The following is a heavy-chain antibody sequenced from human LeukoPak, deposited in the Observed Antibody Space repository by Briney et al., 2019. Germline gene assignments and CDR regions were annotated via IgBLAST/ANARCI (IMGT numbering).Heavy chain of an antibody. CDR3: ARDYDLSSGAMDV. CDR2: ISDSGTTK. CDR1: GFTFSSSE. D-gene: IGHD3/OR15-3a*01. Sequence: GGSLRLSCIASGFTFSSSEMNWVRQAPGKGLEWVSYISDSGTTKYYADSVRGRLTISRDNAKNSLYLQMNSLRAEDTSVYYCARDYDLSSGAMDVWGKGTTVTVSS. V-gene: IGHV3-48*03. J-gene: IGHJ6*04.